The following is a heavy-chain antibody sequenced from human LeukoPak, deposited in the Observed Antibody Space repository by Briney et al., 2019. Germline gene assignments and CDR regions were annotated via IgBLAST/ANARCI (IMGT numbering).Heavy chain of an antibody. J-gene: IGHJ5*02. D-gene: IGHD3-10*01. CDR2: ISGSSRYI. Sequence: GGSLRLSCAASGFTFSIYSMKWVRQAPGKGLEWVASISGSSRYIYYADSVKGRFNISRDNAKNSLYLQMDILRADDTAVYYCARSDEDTSGTPNTWFGPWGQGTLVTVSS. CDR1: GFTFSIYS. V-gene: IGHV3-21*06. CDR3: ARSDEDTSGTPNTWFGP.